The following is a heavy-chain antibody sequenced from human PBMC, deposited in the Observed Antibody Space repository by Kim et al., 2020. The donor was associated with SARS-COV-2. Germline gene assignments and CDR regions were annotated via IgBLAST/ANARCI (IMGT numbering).Heavy chain of an antibody. CDR3: ARRTTIFGVVITDAFDI. CDR2: IYPGDSDT. V-gene: IGHV5-51*01. J-gene: IGHJ3*02. D-gene: IGHD3-3*01. CDR1: GYSFTSYW. Sequence: GESLKISCKGSGYSFTSYWIGWVRQMPGKGLEWMGIIYPGDSDTRYSPSFQGQVTISADKSISTAYLQWSSLKASDTAMYYCARRTTIFGVVITDAFDIWGQGTMVTVSS.